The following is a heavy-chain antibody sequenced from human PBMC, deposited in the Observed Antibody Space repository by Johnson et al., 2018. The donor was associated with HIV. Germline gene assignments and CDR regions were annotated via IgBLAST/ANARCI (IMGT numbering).Heavy chain of an antibody. CDR3: ARGRYAFDI. CDR1: GFTFSSYA. V-gene: IGHV3-30-3*01. J-gene: IGHJ3*02. Sequence: VQLVESGGGVVQPGRSLRLSCAASGFTFSSYAMHWVRQAPGKGLEWVAVISYDGSNKYYADSVKGRFTISRDNSKNTLYLQMNSLRAEDTAVYYCARGRYAFDIWGQGTMVTVSS. CDR2: ISYDGSNK.